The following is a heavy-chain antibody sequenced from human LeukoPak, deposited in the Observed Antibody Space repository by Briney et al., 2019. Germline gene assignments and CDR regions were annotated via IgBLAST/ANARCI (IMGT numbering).Heavy chain of an antibody. CDR3: ARTMVAYFDY. CDR2: IYTSGST. Sequence: SETLSLTCTVSGGSISRCYWSWIRQPPGKGLEWIGYIYTSGSTNYDPSLKSRVTISVDTSKNQFSLKLSSVTAADTAVYYCARTMVAYFDYWGQGTLVTVSS. J-gene: IGHJ4*02. CDR1: GGSISRCY. V-gene: IGHV4-4*09. D-gene: IGHD4/OR15-4a*01.